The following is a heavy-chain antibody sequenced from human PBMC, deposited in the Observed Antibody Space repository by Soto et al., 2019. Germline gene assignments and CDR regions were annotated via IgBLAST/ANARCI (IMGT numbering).Heavy chain of an antibody. V-gene: IGHV4-39*01. J-gene: IGHJ4*02. D-gene: IGHD3-3*01. CDR3: ARSLDLEWLSY. CDR2: IYYSGST. Sequence: SETLSLTCTVSGGSISSSSYYWGWIRQPPGKGLEWIGSIYYSGSTYYNPSLKSRVTISVDTSKNQFSLKLSSVTAADTAVYYCARSLDLEWLSYWGQGTLVTVSS. CDR1: GGSISSSSYY.